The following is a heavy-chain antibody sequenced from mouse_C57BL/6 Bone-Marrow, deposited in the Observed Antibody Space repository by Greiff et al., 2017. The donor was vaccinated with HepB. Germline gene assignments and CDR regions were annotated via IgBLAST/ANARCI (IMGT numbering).Heavy chain of an antibody. CDR2: ISSGGDYI. D-gene: IGHD2-4*01. CDR3: TRPYDYEAWFAY. V-gene: IGHV5-9-1*02. Sequence: LQQSGGDLVKPGGSLKLSCAASGFTFSSYGMSWVRQTPEKRLEWVAYISSGGDYIYYADTVKGRFTISRDNARNTLYLQMSSLKSEDTAMYYCTRPYDYEAWFAYWGQGTLVTVSA. CDR1: GFTFSSYG. J-gene: IGHJ3*01.